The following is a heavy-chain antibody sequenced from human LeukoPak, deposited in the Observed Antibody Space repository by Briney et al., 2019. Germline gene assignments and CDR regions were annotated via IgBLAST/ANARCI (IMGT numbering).Heavy chain of an antibody. CDR1: GFTVSSNY. D-gene: IGHD3-3*01. J-gene: IGHJ6*03. CDR3: ARDFWSGFANHCYYYMDV. CDR2: IYSGGST. Sequence: GGSLRLSCAASGFTVSSNYMSWVRQAPGKGLEWVSVIYSGGSTYYADSVKGRFTISRDNSKNTLYLQMNSLRAEDTAVYYCARDFWSGFANHCYYYMDVWGKGTTVTVSS. V-gene: IGHV3-66*02.